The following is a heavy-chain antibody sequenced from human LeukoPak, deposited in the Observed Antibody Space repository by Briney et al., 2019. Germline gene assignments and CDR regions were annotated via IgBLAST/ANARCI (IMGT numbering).Heavy chain of an antibody. J-gene: IGHJ3*02. CDR1: GGSFSGYY. V-gene: IGHV4-34*01. CDR2: INHSGST. Sequence: SETLSLTCAAYGGSFSGYYWSWIRQPPGKGQEWIGEINHSGSTNYNPSLKSRVTISVDTSKNQFSLTLSSVTAADTAVYYCARGQDYDYVWGSYRYTGDAFDIWGQGTMVTVSS. CDR3: ARGQDYDYVWGSYRYTGDAFDI. D-gene: IGHD3-16*02.